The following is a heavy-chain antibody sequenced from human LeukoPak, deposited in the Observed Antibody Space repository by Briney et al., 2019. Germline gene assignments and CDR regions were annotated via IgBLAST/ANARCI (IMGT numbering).Heavy chain of an antibody. CDR3: ARHITVSYDAFDL. Sequence: PSETLSLTCTVSGGSMTSYYWTWVRQSPGKGLEWIGYVFYSGTTLYNPSLKSRVTISVGTSKTQFSLKLTSVTAADTAMYYCARHITVSYDAFDLWGRGTMVTVSS. V-gene: IGHV4-59*08. J-gene: IGHJ3*01. CDR2: VFYSGTT. CDR1: GGSMTSYY. D-gene: IGHD6-19*01.